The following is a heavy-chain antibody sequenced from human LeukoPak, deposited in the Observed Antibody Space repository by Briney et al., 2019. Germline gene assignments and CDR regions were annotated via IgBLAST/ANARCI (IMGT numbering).Heavy chain of an antibody. Sequence: GSLRLSCEASGFIFSSYVMGWVRQAPGKGLEWVSSISVGGGDTFTADSVKGRFTITRENSKNTLYLQMMGLRVEDTAIYYCAKLNLGEMAYFDSWGQGILVTVSS. CDR1: GFIFSSYV. CDR2: ISVGGGDT. V-gene: IGHV3-23*01. D-gene: IGHD2-21*01. J-gene: IGHJ4*02. CDR3: AKLNLGEMAYFDS.